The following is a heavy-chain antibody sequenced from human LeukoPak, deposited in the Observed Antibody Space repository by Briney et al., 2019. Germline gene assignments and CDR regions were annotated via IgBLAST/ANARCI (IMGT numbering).Heavy chain of an antibody. CDR1: GFTFSSYW. V-gene: IGHV3-74*01. Sequence: PGGSLRLSCAASGFTFSSYWMHWVRQAPGKGLVWVSRINSDGSSTSYADSVKGRFTISRDNAKNTLYLQMNSLRAEDTAVYYCASRPRNCSSTSCYLKGPGYWGQGTLVTVPS. D-gene: IGHD2-2*01. CDR3: ASRPRNCSSTSCYLKGPGY. CDR2: INSDGSST. J-gene: IGHJ4*02.